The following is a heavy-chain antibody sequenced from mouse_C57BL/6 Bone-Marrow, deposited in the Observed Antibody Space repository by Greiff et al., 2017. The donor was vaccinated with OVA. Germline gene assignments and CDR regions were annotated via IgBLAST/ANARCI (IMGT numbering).Heavy chain of an antibody. J-gene: IGHJ4*01. CDR3: ARDRDCPYAMDY. CDR2: ISDGGSYT. V-gene: IGHV5-4*01. Sequence: EVHLVESGGGLVKPGWSLKLSCAASGFTFSSYAMSWVRQTPEKRLEWVATISDGGSYTYYPDNVKGRFTISRDNAKNNLYLQMSHLKSEDTAMYYCARDRDCPYAMDYWGQGTSVTVSS. CDR1: GFTFSSYA.